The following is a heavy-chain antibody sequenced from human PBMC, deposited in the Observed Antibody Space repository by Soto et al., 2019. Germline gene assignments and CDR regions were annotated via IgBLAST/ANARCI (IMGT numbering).Heavy chain of an antibody. J-gene: IGHJ3*02. Sequence: ASVPVSCKASGGTFSSYAISWVRQAPGQGLEWMGGIIPIFGTANYAQKFQGRVTITADESTSTAYMELSSLRSEDTAVYYCARVGKYYDSSGYNSDFERWGKGTMVTV. CDR3: ARVGKYYDSSGYNSDFER. CDR1: GGTFSSYA. D-gene: IGHD3-22*01. V-gene: IGHV1-69*13. CDR2: IIPIFGTA.